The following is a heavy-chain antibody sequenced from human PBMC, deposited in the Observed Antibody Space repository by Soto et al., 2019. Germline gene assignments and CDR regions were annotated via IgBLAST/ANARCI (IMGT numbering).Heavy chain of an antibody. CDR1: GDSISTSNYY. D-gene: IGHD4-17*01. Sequence: QLLLQESGPGLVKPSETLSLTCTVSGDSISTSNYYWGWLRQPPGEGLEWIGHIFYSGGTYYNPSLKCRVTLSMDTSKNQFSLKLNSITAADTAVYFCARQGGGDYLFDSWGQGMLVTVSS. CDR3: ARQGGGDYLFDS. V-gene: IGHV4-39*01. J-gene: IGHJ4*02. CDR2: IFYSGGT.